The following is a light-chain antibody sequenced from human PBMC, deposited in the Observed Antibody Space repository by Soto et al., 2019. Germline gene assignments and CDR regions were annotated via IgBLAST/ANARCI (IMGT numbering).Light chain of an antibody. CDR3: QQTYSSPWT. J-gene: IGKJ1*01. Sequence: IQMTQSPFSLSASVGDRVTITCRASQTINRYLSWYQQKPGKAPNLLIFAASSLQSGVPSRFSGSESGTDFTLTISSLQPEDFATYYCQQTYSSPWTFGQGTKVDIK. CDR2: AAS. CDR1: QTINRY. V-gene: IGKV1-39*01.